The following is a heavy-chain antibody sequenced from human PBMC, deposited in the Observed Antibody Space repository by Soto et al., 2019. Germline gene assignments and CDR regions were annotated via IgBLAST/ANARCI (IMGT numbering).Heavy chain of an antibody. CDR2: FYYSGST. J-gene: IGHJ6*02. D-gene: IGHD4-17*01. Sequence: QLQLQESGPGLVKPSETLSLTCTVSGASVTRSTYHWGWIRQPPGKRLEWIGRFYYSGSTYYNPSLRSRVTISVDTSKSQVSLKLTHVTAADTAVYCCANDDGDYKSYYGMDVWGQGPRVTVSS. CDR1: GASVTRSTYH. CDR3: ANDDGDYKSYYGMDV. V-gene: IGHV4-39*01.